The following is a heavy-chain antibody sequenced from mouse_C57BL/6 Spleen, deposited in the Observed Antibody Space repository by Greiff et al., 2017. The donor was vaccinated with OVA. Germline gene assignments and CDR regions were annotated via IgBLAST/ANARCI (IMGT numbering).Heavy chain of an antibody. CDR3: AAYYERPSDAMDY. J-gene: IGHJ4*01. Sequence: QVQLQQPGTELVKPGASVKLSCKASGYTFTSYWLHWVKQRPGQGLEWIGNINPSNGGTNYNEKFKSKATLTVDKSSSTAYMQLSRLKSEDFAVYYCAAYYERPSDAMDYWGQGTSVTVSS. CDR2: INPSNGGT. CDR1: GYTFTSYW. D-gene: IGHD1-1*01. V-gene: IGHV1-53*01.